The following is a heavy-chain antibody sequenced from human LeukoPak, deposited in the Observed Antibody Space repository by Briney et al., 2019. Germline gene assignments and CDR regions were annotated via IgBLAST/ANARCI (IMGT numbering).Heavy chain of an antibody. J-gene: IGHJ5*02. CDR3: AKSDCTSTSCYIGWFDP. Sequence: GGSLRLSCAASGFTFSIYGMNWVRQAPGKGLEWVSAISPSGGHTYYRGSVKGRFTISRDNSKNTQYLQMNSLRAEDTAVYYCAKSDCTSTSCYIGWFDPWGQGTLVTVSS. V-gene: IGHV3-23*01. CDR1: GFTFSIYG. D-gene: IGHD2-2*02. CDR2: ISPSGGHT.